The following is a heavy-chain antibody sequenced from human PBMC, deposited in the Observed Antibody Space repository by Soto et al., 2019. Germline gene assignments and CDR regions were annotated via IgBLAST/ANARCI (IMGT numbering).Heavy chain of an antibody. J-gene: IGHJ6*02. CDR1: GFTFSSYG. Sequence: GGSLRLSCAESGFTFSSYGMHWVRQAPGKGLEWVAVIWYDGSNKYYADSVKGRFTISRDNSKNTLYLQMNSLRAEDKAVYYCATDLDGMDVWGQGTTVTVSS. V-gene: IGHV3-33*01. CDR2: IWYDGSNK. CDR3: ATDLDGMDV. D-gene: IGHD3-16*01.